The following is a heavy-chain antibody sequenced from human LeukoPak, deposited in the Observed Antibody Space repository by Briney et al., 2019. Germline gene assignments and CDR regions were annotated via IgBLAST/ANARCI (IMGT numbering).Heavy chain of an antibody. CDR3: ARPRSYQLLLSDY. V-gene: IGHV4-39*01. J-gene: IGHJ4*02. Sequence: SETLSLTCTVSGGSISSSSYYWGWIRQPPGKGREWIGSIYYSGSTYYNPSLKSRVTISVDTSKNQFSLKLSSVTAADTAVYYCARPRSYQLLLSDYWGQGTLVTVSS. CDR2: IYYSGST. D-gene: IGHD2-2*01. CDR1: GGSISSSSYY.